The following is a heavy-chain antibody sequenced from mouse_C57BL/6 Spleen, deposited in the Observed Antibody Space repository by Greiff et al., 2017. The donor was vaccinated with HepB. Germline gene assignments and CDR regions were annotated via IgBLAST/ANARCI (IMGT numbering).Heavy chain of an antibody. CDR3: ARHEGKDDYDGGGYAMDY. Sequence: QVQLQQSGAELVKPGASVKLSCKASGYTFTEYTIHWVKQRSGQGLEWIGWFYPGSGSIKYNEKFKDKATLTADKSSSTVYMELSRLTSEDSAVYFCARHEGKDDYDGGGYAMDYWGQGTSVTVSS. J-gene: IGHJ4*01. CDR2: FYPGSGSI. CDR1: GYTFTEYT. D-gene: IGHD2-4*01. V-gene: IGHV1-62-2*01.